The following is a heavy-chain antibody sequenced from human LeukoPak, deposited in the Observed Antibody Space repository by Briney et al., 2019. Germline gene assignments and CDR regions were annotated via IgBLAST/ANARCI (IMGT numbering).Heavy chain of an antibody. D-gene: IGHD3-9*01. V-gene: IGHV1-69*04. CDR2: IIPILGIA. J-gene: IGHJ4*02. CDR1: GGTFSSYA. CDR3: ASTPDDILTGYRDY. Sequence: SVKVSCKASGGTFSSYAISWVRQAPGQGLEWMGRIIPILGIANYAQKFQGRVTITTDKSTSTAYMELSSLRSEDTAVYYCASTPDDILTGYRDYWGQGTLVTVSS.